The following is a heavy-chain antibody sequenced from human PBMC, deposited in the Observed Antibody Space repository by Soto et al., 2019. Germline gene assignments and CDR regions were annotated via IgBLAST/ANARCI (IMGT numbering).Heavy chain of an antibody. CDR3: ARENSQGAPDRFDP. V-gene: IGHV3-48*02. CDR1: GFTFSLYT. CDR2: ISGMSSRI. Sequence: PGGSLRLSCAASGFTFSLYTMNWVRQAPGRGLEGVSYISGMSSRIDYADSVKGRFTISRDNAKNTVYLQMNNLRDEDTAAYYCARENSQGAPDRFDPWGQGTLVTVAS. J-gene: IGHJ5*02.